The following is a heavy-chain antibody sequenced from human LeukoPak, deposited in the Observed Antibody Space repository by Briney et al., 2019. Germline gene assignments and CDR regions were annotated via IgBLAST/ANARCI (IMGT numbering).Heavy chain of an antibody. CDR3: AEDKESSYFDY. CDR2: ITKYDGRL. J-gene: IGHJ4*02. CDR1: GFGVHTFA. V-gene: IGHV3-23*01. D-gene: IGHD3-10*01. Sequence: PGGSLRLSCAVSGFGVHTFAMSWVRLAPGKGLEWLASITKYDGRLYYADSVKGRFTISRDNSKNTLYLQMNSLRAEDTAVYYCAEDKESSYFDYWGQGTLVTVSS.